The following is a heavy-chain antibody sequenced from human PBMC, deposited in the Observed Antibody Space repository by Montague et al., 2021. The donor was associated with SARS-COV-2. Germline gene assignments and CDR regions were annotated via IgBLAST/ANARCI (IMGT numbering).Heavy chain of an antibody. J-gene: IGHJ4*02. CDR3: ARVGNYLGVY. D-gene: IGHD3-10*01. CDR2: ILYTGSA. V-gene: IGHV4-61*01. CDR1: SDSVSSGKYF. Sequence: SETLSLTCTVSSDSVSSGKYFWTWIRQPPGKGLEWIGYILYTGSANYNPSLKSRVTISVDTSNNQLSLKLKSMSAADTAVYYCARVGNYLGVYWGQGILVTVSS.